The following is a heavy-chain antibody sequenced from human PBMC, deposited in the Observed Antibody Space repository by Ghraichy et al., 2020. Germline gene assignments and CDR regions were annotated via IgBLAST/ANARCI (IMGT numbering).Heavy chain of an antibody. J-gene: IGHJ4*02. D-gene: IGHD3-9*01. Sequence: GGSLRLSCVASKFSFSDHYMSWVRQAPGKGLEWISYISATGYVINYADSVKGRFTISRDNAKNSLYLQMNSLRAEDTAVYYCARESLRELYDLLTGYYQFYYDCWGQGALVTVSS. CDR1: KFSFSDHY. CDR2: ISATGYVI. CDR3: ARESLRELYDLLTGYYQFYYDC. V-gene: IGHV3-11*04.